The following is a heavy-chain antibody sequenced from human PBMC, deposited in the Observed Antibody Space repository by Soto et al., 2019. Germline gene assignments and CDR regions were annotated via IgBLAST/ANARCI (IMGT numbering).Heavy chain of an antibody. V-gene: IGHV4-59*08. CDR2: IYYSGST. J-gene: IGHJ3*02. D-gene: IGHD3-10*01. CDR1: GGSISSYY. CDR3: ARRYGLSAFDI. Sequence: SETLSLTCPVSGGSISSYYWSWIPQPPGKGLEWIGDIYYSGSTNYNPPLKSRVTISVDTSKNQFSLKLSSVTAADTAVYYCARRYGLSAFDIWGQGTMVTVSS.